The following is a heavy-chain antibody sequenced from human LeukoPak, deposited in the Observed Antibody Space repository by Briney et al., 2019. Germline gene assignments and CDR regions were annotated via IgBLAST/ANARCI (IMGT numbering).Heavy chain of an antibody. CDR1: GFPFSNSW. CDR3: AGGNSMDV. J-gene: IGHJ6*04. V-gene: IGHV3-7*03. Sequence: PGGSLRLSCAVSGFPFSNSWMYWVRQAPGKGLEGVANIKKDGSGISYVDSVKGRFTISRDNARNSLYLQMNSLRVEDTAVYFCAGGNSMDVWGKGTAVTVSS. D-gene: IGHD1/OR15-1a*01. CDR2: IKKDGSGI.